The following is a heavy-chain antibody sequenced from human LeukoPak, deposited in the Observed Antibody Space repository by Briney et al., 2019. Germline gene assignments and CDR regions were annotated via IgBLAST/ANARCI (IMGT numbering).Heavy chain of an antibody. V-gene: IGHV1-3*01. Sequence: ASVKVSCKASGYTFTTAAIHRARQAPGQSLEWMGWINGGNGNTKYSQKFQDRVTFTRDTSASTVYMELSGLRSEDTAVYYCARGYSSGWYFDYWGQGTLVTVSS. J-gene: IGHJ4*02. CDR1: GYTFTTAA. D-gene: IGHD6-19*01. CDR3: ARGYSSGWYFDY. CDR2: INGGNGNT.